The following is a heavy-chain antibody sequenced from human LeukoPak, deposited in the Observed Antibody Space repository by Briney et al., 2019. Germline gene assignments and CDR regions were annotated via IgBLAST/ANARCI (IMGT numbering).Heavy chain of an antibody. CDR2: IKQDGSEK. Sequence: HPGGSLRLSCAASGFTFSSYWMSWVRQAPGKGLEWVANIKQDGSEKYYADSVKGRFTISRDNSKNTLYLQMNSLRAEDTAVYYCAKGISGYYGYWGQGTLVTVSS. J-gene: IGHJ4*02. CDR1: GFTFSSYW. V-gene: IGHV3-7*01. CDR3: AKGISGYYGY. D-gene: IGHD3-22*01.